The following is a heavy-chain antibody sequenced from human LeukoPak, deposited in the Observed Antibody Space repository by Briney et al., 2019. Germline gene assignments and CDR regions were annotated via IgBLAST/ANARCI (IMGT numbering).Heavy chain of an antibody. V-gene: IGHV3-23*01. J-gene: IGHJ4*02. CDR1: GFTFSSCA. CDR3: AKDPDGYNFFYYFDY. CDR2: ISGSGGST. D-gene: IGHD5-24*01. Sequence: GGSLRLSCAASGFTFSSCAMSWVRQAPGKGLEWVSAISGSGGSTYYADSVKGRFTISRDNSKNTLYLQMNSLRAEDTAVYYCAKDPDGYNFFYYFDYWGQGTLVTVSS.